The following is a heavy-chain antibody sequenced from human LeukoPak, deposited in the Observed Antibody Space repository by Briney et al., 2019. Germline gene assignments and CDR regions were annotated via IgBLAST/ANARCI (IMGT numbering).Heavy chain of an antibody. Sequence: PSETLSLTCTVSGGSMNDYYWTWVRQPPGRGLEWIGYIFDIGNTNYNPSLKSRVTISLDTSKNQFSLRLNSVTAADTAVYYCAKGMMPDWFDPWAQGTLVTVSS. D-gene: IGHD2-2*01. CDR1: GGSMNDYY. CDR2: IFDIGNT. CDR3: AKGMMPDWFDP. J-gene: IGHJ5*02. V-gene: IGHV4-59*01.